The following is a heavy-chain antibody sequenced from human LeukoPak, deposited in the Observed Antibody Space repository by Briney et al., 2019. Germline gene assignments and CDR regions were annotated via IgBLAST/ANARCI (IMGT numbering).Heavy chain of an antibody. J-gene: IGHJ6*03. V-gene: IGHV3-30*01. D-gene: IGHD1-26*01. CDR1: GFTFSSYA. Sequence: PGGSLRLSCAASGFTFSSYAMHWVRLAPGKGLEWVAVISYDGSNKYYADSVKGRFTISRDNSKNTLYLQMNSLRAEDTAVYYCARDNGRDYYYYYYMDVWGKGTTVTVSS. CDR3: ARDNGRDYYYYYYMDV. CDR2: ISYDGSNK.